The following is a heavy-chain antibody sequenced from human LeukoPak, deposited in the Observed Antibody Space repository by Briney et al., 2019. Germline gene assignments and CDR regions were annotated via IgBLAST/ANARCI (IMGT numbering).Heavy chain of an antibody. CDR1: GGTFSSYA. J-gene: IGHJ4*02. CDR3: ARDLWDGYNLYYFDY. CDR2: IIPIFGTA. D-gene: IGHD5-24*01. Sequence: SVKVSCKASGGTFSSYAISWVRQAPGQGLEWMGRIIPIFGTANYAQKFQGRVTITTDESTSTAYMELSSRRSEDTAVYYCARDLWDGYNLYYFDYWGQGTLVTVSS. V-gene: IGHV1-69*05.